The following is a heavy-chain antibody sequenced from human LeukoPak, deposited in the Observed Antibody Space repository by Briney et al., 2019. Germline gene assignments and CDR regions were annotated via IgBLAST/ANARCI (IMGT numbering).Heavy chain of an antibody. CDR3: ARLSGAPVRHPIYHFDY. Sequence: AETLSLTCVVSGYSISSGYYWGWVRPPPGKGLEWIGNIYHSGSTYKNPSLKSRVTISLDTSKNQFSLKLSSVTAADTAMYYCARLSGAPVRHPIYHFDYWGQGTLVTVSS. V-gene: IGHV4-38-2*01. CDR1: GYSISSGYY. J-gene: IGHJ4*02. CDR2: IYHSGST. D-gene: IGHD1-26*01.